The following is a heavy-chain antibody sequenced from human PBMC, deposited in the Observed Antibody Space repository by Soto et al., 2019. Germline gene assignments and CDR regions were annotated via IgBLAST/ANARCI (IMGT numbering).Heavy chain of an antibody. CDR1: GVSISSSSYY. CDR3: ARHKGGSRYRYCSGGSCYSPYYYMDV. D-gene: IGHD2-15*01. Sequence: PSETWSLTCTVSGVSISSSSYYWGWIRQPPGKGLEWIGSIYYSGSTYYNPSLKSRVTISVDTSKNQFSLKLSSVTAADTAVYYCARHKGGSRYRYCSGGSCYSPYYYMDVWGKGTTVTVSS. V-gene: IGHV4-39*01. CDR2: IYYSGST. J-gene: IGHJ6*03.